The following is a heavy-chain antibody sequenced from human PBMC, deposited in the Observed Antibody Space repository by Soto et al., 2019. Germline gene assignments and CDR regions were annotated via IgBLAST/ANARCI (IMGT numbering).Heavy chain of an antibody. CDR2: IRGSGGST. CDR1: GFTFSSYA. J-gene: IGHJ5*02. D-gene: IGHD2-2*01. V-gene: IGHV3-23*01. Sequence: EVQLLESGGGLVQPGGSLRLSCAASGFTFSSYAMSWVRQAPGKGLEWVSGIRGSGGSTDYADSVKGRFTISRDNFKNTLDLQMNSLRADDTAVYYCAKRNWEGCSSISCYVYDHWGQGTLVTVS. CDR3: AKRNWEGCSSISCYVYDH.